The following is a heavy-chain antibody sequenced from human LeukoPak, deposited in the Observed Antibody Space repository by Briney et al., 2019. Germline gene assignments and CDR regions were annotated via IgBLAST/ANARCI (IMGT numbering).Heavy chain of an antibody. CDR1: GGSISSYY. D-gene: IGHD2-2*01. CDR2: IYYSGST. CDR3: ARHEGYCSSTSCPP. J-gene: IGHJ5*02. Sequence: PSETLSLTCTVSGGSISSYYWSWIRQPPGKGLEWIGYIYYSGSTNYNPSLKSRVTISVDTSKNQFSLKLSSVTAADTAVYYCARHEGYCSSTSCPPWGQGTLVTVSS. V-gene: IGHV4-59*08.